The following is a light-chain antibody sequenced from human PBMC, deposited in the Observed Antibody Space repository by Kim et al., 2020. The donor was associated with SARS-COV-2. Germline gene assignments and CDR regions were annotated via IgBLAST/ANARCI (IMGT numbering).Light chain of an antibody. CDR3: QQHGSSLTWT. Sequence: IVLTQSPGTLSLSPGERATLSCRASQSLSSSYLAWYQQKPGQAPRLLIYGASGRATGIPDRFSGSGSGTDFTLTISRLEPEDIAVYYCQQHGSSLTWTFGQGTKVEIK. CDR2: GAS. V-gene: IGKV3-20*01. J-gene: IGKJ1*01. CDR1: QSLSSSY.